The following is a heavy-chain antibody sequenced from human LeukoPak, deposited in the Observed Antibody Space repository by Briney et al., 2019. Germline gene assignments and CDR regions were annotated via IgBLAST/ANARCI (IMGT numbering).Heavy chain of an antibody. J-gene: IGHJ4*02. CDR2: LSASGAAT. D-gene: IGHD3-9*01. CDR1: GFTFITYA. Sequence: GGSLRLSWSLSGFTFITYAMTWVRQAPGRGLEWVSALSASGAATKYADSVQGRFTISRDNSKNTVSLQMSGLRAEDTATYYCAKPVADYDILTGYDYWGQGILVTVSS. CDR3: AKPVADYDILTGYDY. V-gene: IGHV3-23*01.